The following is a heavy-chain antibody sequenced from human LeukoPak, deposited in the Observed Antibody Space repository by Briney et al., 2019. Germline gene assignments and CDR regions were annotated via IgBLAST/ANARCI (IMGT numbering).Heavy chain of an antibody. CDR3: ARHATRDGGY. V-gene: IGHV5-51*01. Sequence: GESLKISCKGSGYSFTNYWIGWVRQMPGKGLEWMGIIYPSDSDTKYSPSFQGQVTISADKSICTAYLQWSSLKASDTAMYYCARHATRDGGYWGQGTLVTVSS. J-gene: IGHJ4*02. CDR1: GYSFTNYW. CDR2: IYPSDSDT. D-gene: IGHD5-24*01.